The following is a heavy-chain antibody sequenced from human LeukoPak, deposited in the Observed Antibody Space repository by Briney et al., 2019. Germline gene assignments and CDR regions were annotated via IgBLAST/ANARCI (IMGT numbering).Heavy chain of an antibody. J-gene: IGHJ5*02. Sequence: GGSLRLSCAASGLTFSGYGMSWVRQAPGKGLEYVSAISSDAVSTYYANSVKGRFTISRDNSKNTLYLQMGSLGPEDMAVYYCARLNNYGSGSYDVSWFDPWGQGTLVTVSS. D-gene: IGHD3-10*01. V-gene: IGHV3-64*01. CDR2: ISSDAVST. CDR1: GLTFSGYG. CDR3: ARLNNYGSGSYDVSWFDP.